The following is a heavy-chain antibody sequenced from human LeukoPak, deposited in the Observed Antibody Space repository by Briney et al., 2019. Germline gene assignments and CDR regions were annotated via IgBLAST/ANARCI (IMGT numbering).Heavy chain of an antibody. CDR1: GVTLSTYA. D-gene: IGHD3-22*01. V-gene: IGHV3-23*01. Sequence: GGSLRLSCAASGVTLSTYAMSWARQAPGKGLEWVSGISSSGSGDNTYYADSVKGRFTISRDSSKNTLFLQLDSLRAEDTAVYYCARLDSSGYYFPGVSDYWGQGTLVTVSS. CDR2: ISSSGSGDNT. J-gene: IGHJ4*02. CDR3: ARLDSSGYYFPGVSDY.